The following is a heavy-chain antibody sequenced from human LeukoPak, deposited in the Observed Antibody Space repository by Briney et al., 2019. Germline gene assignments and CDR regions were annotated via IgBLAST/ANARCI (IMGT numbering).Heavy chain of an antibody. J-gene: IGHJ4*02. Sequence: SETLSLTCAVYGGSFSGYYWSWIRQPPGKGLEWIGETNHSGNTNYNPSLKSRVSISVDSSKNQFSLKVSSVTAADTAVYYCARGSDTAAGLYWGQGTLVTVSS. V-gene: IGHV4-34*01. CDR1: GGSFSGYY. D-gene: IGHD6-13*01. CDR3: ARGSDTAAGLY. CDR2: TNHSGNT.